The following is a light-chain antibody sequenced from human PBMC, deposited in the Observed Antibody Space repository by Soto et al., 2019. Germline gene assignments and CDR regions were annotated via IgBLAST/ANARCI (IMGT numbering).Light chain of an antibody. CDR2: AAS. CDR3: QKYTNVPT. Sequence: DIQMTQSPSSLSASVGDRVTITCRARQGIGNYLARYQQIPGKVPKLLISAASTLQSGVPSRFSGSGSGTDFTLTISSLQPEDVATYYCQKYTNVPTFGGGTKVEIK. V-gene: IGKV1-27*01. CDR1: QGIGNY. J-gene: IGKJ4*01.